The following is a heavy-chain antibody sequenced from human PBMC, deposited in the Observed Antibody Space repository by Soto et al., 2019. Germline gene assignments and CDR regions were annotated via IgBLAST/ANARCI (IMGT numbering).Heavy chain of an antibody. Sequence: QAQLVQSGAEVKKPGSSVKVSCKASGGTFSSYAISWVRQAPGQGLEWMGGIIPIFGTANYAQKFQGRVTITADESTSTAYMELSSLRSEDTAVYYCARDLNYYGSGSRAGYDAFDIWGQGTMVTVSS. CDR2: IIPIFGTA. D-gene: IGHD3-10*01. J-gene: IGHJ3*02. V-gene: IGHV1-69*01. CDR3: ARDLNYYGSGSRAGYDAFDI. CDR1: GGTFSSYA.